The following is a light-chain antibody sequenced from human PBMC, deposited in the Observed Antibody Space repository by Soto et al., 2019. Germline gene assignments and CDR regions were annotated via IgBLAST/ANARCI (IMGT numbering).Light chain of an antibody. CDR2: AAS. J-gene: IGKJ4*01. Sequence: DIQMTQSPSSLSASVGDRVSITCQASQDITDYLNWYQQKPGKAPKLLIYAASTLQSGVPSRFGGSGSGTDFTLTIGSLQPEDFATYCCQQLNSYPPLTFGGGTKVAIK. CDR3: QQLNSYPPLT. CDR1: QDITDY. V-gene: IGKV1-9*01.